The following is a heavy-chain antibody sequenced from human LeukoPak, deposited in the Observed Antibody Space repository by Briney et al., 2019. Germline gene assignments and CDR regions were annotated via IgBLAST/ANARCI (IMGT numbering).Heavy chain of an antibody. CDR1: GGSISSSSYY. CDR2: IFYSGST. V-gene: IGHV4-39*01. J-gene: IGHJ4*02. D-gene: IGHD3-9*01. CDR3: ARRPDPDILTGYFDY. Sequence: SETLSLTCTVSGGSISSSSYYWGWIRQPPGKGLEWIGSIFYSGSTYYNPSLKSRVTISVDTSKNQFPLKLTSVTAADTAVYYCARRPDPDILTGYFDYWGQGAQVTVSS.